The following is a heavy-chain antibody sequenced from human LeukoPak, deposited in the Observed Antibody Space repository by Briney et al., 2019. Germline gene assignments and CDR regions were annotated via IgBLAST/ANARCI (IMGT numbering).Heavy chain of an antibody. CDR3: ARDNSVEDTAWWFDP. Sequence: GASVKVSCKASGGTFSSYAISWVRQAPGQGLEWMGGIIPIFDTGNSAQKFQGRVTITADESTSTAYMELSSLRSEDTAVYYCARDNSVEDTAWWFDPWGQGTLVTVSS. J-gene: IGHJ5*02. CDR2: IIPIFDTG. CDR1: GGTFSSYA. D-gene: IGHD4-23*01. V-gene: IGHV1-69*13.